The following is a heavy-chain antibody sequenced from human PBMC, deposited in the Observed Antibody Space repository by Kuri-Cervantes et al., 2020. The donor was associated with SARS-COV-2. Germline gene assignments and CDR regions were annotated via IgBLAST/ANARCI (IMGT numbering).Heavy chain of an antibody. CDR3: ARDFSSSYYYYYYMDV. V-gene: IGHV3-11*04. CDR2: IGPSGTTK. CDR1: GFIFSDYY. D-gene: IGHD6-6*01. J-gene: IGHJ6*03. Sequence: GESLKISCTASGFIFSDYYMTWIRQAPGKGLEWVSNIGPSGTTKYYADSVKGRFTISRDNSKNTLYLQMNSLRAEDTAVYYCARDFSSSYYYYYYMDVWGKGTTVTVSS.